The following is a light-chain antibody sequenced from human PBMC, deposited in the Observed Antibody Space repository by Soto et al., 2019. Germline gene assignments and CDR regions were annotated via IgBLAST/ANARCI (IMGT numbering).Light chain of an antibody. CDR2: RTN. V-gene: IGLV1-44*01. Sequence: QPVLTQPLSASGTPGQRVTISCSGGTSNIGSNSVSWYQHLPGTAPKLLIFRTNQRPSGVPDRFSGSKSGTSASLAISGLQSEDEAAYYCASWDDGLNGLVFGGGTKLTVL. J-gene: IGLJ2*01. CDR1: TSNIGSNS. CDR3: ASWDDGLNGLV.